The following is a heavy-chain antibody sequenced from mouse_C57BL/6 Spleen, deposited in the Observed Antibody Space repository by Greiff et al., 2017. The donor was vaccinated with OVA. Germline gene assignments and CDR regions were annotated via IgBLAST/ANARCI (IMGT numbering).Heavy chain of an antibody. Sequence: DVQLVESGGGLVKPGGSLKLSCAASGFTFSSYTMSWVRQTPEKRLEWVATISGGGGNTYYPDSVKGRFTISRDNAKNTLYLQMSSLRSEDTALYYCARHGDYDGAWFAYWGQGTLVTVSA. D-gene: IGHD2-4*01. J-gene: IGHJ3*01. CDR3: ARHGDYDGAWFAY. V-gene: IGHV5-9*01. CDR2: ISGGGGNT. CDR1: GFTFSSYT.